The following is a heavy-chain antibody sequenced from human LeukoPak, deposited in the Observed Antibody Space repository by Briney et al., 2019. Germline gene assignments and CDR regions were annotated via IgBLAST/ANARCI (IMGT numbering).Heavy chain of an antibody. V-gene: IGHV1-2*02. Sequence: ASVKVSCKASGFNFTGYYLHWVRQAPGQGLEWMGWINPKSGGTIYSQNFQGRVTMTRDTSISTAYMELSSLTYDDTAMYFCASLGGYCFSPTYPGNVDYWGQGTLVTVSS. CDR3: ASLGGYCFSPTYPGNVDY. D-gene: IGHD2-2*01. J-gene: IGHJ4*02. CDR1: GFNFTGYY. CDR2: INPKSGGT.